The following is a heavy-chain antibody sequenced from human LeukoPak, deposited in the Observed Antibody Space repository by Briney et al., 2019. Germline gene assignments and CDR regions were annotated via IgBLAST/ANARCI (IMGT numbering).Heavy chain of an antibody. V-gene: IGHV1-69*08. Sequence: SVKVSCKASGGSFSDYSISWVRQAPGQGLEWMGRIIAILDTAHYAQKFQGRFTITADKSTTTVYMELSSLRSDDTVVYYCVRSGYDYDWFDPWGQGTLVTVSS. CDR1: GGSFSDYS. CDR3: VRSGYDYDWFDP. D-gene: IGHD5-12*01. J-gene: IGHJ5*02. CDR2: IIAILDTA.